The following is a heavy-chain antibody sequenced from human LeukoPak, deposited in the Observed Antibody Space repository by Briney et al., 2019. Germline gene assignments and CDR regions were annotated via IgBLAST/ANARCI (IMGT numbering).Heavy chain of an antibody. D-gene: IGHD4-17*01. Sequence: GRSLRLSCSASGFTFDDYAVSWFRQAPGKGLKWVGFIRSKAFGGTPEYAASVRGRFTISRDDTKSIAYLQMNSLKTEDTAVYYCTRNTVTVHFDYWSQGTLVTVSS. CDR3: TRNTVTVHFDY. CDR2: IRSKAFGGTP. V-gene: IGHV3-49*03. CDR1: GFTFDDYA. J-gene: IGHJ4*02.